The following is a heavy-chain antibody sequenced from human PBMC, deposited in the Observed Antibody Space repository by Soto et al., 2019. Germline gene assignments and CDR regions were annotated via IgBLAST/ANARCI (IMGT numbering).Heavy chain of an antibody. J-gene: IGHJ6*02. CDR3: ARDYSSSRYYGMDV. CDR2: ISSSGSTI. D-gene: IGHD6-6*01. V-gene: IGHV3-11*01. Sequence: PGGSLRLSCEASGFTFSDYYMSWIRQAPGKGLKWVSYISSSGSTIYYADSVKGRFTISRDNAKDSLYLQMNSLRAEDTAVYYCARDYSSSRYYGMDVWGQGTTVTVSS. CDR1: GFTFSDYY.